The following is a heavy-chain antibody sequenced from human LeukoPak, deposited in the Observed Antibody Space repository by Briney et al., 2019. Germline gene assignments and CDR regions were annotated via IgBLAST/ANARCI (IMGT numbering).Heavy chain of an antibody. Sequence: GGSMRLSCAASGFIFSDYEMNWVRQAPGKGLEWVSYISSSGRTIFYADSVKGRFTISRDSATNSLYLQMDSLRAEDTAVYYCARDGGGHSNGNDAFDIWGRGTMVTVSS. CDR3: ARDGGGHSNGNDAFDI. V-gene: IGHV3-48*03. J-gene: IGHJ3*02. D-gene: IGHD5-18*01. CDR2: ISSSGRTI. CDR1: GFIFSDYE.